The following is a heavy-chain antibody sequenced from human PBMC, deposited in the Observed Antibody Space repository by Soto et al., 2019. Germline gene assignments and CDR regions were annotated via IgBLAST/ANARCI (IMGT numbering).Heavy chain of an antibody. Sequence: ASVKVSCKTSGGTFSSYSFSWVRQAPGQGLEWMGRIIPMFDITNYAQKFQGRVTITADTSTSTAYMELRSLRSDDTAVYYCARGVGSGTYYNQYNWFDPWGQGTLVTVSS. J-gene: IGHJ5*02. D-gene: IGHD3-10*01. CDR2: IIPMFDIT. CDR1: GGTFSSYS. CDR3: ARGVGSGTYYNQYNWFDP. V-gene: IGHV1-69*02.